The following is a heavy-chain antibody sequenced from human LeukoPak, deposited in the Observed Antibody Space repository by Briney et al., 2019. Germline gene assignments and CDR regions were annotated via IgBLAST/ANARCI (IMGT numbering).Heavy chain of an antibody. V-gene: IGHV1-69*05. Sequence: GASVNVSCKASGGTFSSYAISWVRQAPGQGLEWMGGIIPIFGTANYAQKFQGRVTITTDESTSTAYMELSSLRSEDTAVYYCARGRFLEWLSAFAFDYWGQGTLVTVSS. D-gene: IGHD3-3*01. CDR1: GGTFSSYA. CDR3: ARGRFLEWLSAFAFDY. CDR2: IIPIFGTA. J-gene: IGHJ4*02.